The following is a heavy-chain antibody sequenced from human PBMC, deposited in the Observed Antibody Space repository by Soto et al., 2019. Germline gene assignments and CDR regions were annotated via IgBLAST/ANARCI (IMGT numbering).Heavy chain of an antibody. CDR2: INPSGGST. CDR1: GYTFTSYY. Sequence: XSVKVSCKASGYTFTSYYMHWVRQAPGQGLEWMGIINPSGGSTSYAQKFQGRVTMTIETLTSTAYLELRSLRSDDTAVYYCARGGNTGYDTYDFWGQGTLVTVSS. J-gene: IGHJ4*02. D-gene: IGHD5-12*01. CDR3: ARGGNTGYDTYDF. V-gene: IGHV1-46*01.